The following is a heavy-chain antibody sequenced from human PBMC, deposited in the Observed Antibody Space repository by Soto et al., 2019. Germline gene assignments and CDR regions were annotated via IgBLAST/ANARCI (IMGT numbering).Heavy chain of an antibody. CDR2: FDPEDGET. J-gene: IGHJ5*02. CDR3: ATDRSYCVGDCSPPPTDGIDP. Sequence: ASVKVSCKVSGYTLTELSMHWVRQAPGKGLEWMGGFDPEDGETIYAQKFQGRVTMTEDTSTDTAYMELSSLRSEDTAVYYCATDRSYCVGDCSPPPTDGIDPCGQETLVTGS. CDR1: GYTLTELS. V-gene: IGHV1-24*01. D-gene: IGHD2-21*02.